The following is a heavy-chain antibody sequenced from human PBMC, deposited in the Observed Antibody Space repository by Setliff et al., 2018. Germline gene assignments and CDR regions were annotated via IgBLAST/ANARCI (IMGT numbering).Heavy chain of an antibody. CDR2: MSASGTST. V-gene: IGHV3-23*01. J-gene: IGHJ4*02. Sequence: SLRLSCATSGFTFSSYAMSWVRQAPGKGLEWVSAMSASGTSTYHADSVKGRFTISGDNSKNTLYLQMNSLRAEDTAVHFCAKSPVAYCSGAVCYPFDYWGQGTLVTVSS. D-gene: IGHD2-8*02. CDR1: GFTFSSYA. CDR3: AKSPVAYCSGAVCYPFDY.